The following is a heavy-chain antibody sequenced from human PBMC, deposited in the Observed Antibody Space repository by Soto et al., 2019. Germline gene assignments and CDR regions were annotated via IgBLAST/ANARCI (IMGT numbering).Heavy chain of an antibody. D-gene: IGHD6-13*01. J-gene: IGHJ4*02. V-gene: IGHV4-31*03. CDR1: GGSISSGGYY. CDR2: IYDSGST. CDR3: ASHLLMPSSSLWVLDN. Sequence: QVQLQESGPGLVKPSQTLSLTCTVSGGSISSGGYYWSWIRQHPGKGLEWIGYIYDSGSTYYKPSLKSRVSISKDTSKNQFSLKLSSVTAADTAVYYCASHLLMPSSSLWVLDNWGQGTLVTVSS.